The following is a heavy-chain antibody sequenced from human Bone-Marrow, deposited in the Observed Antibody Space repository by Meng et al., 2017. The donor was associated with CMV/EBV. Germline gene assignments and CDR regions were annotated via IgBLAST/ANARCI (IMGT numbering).Heavy chain of an antibody. V-gene: IGHV4-38-2*02. D-gene: IGHD3-10*01. J-gene: IGHJ2*01. CDR3: ARDPAYYYGSGSYPFWYFDL. Sequence: GSLRLSCTVSGYSISSGYYWGWIRQPPGKGLEWIGSIYHSGSTYYNPSLKSRVTISVDTSKNQFSLKLSSVTAADTAVYYCARDPAYYYGSGSYPFWYFDLWGRGTLVTVSS. CDR2: IYHSGST. CDR1: GYSISSGYY.